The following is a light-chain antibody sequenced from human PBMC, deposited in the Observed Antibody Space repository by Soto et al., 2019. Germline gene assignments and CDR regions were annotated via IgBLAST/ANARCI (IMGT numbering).Light chain of an antibody. V-gene: IGKV1-27*01. CDR1: QGISNY. CDR3: QKYNHAPRT. Sequence: DIQMTQSPSSLSASVGDTVTITCRASQGISNYLAWDQQKPGQVPNLLIYAASTLQSEVPSRFSGSGSGTDFTLTISSLRPEDVATYYCQKYNHAPRTFGQGTKVAI. J-gene: IGKJ1*01. CDR2: AAS.